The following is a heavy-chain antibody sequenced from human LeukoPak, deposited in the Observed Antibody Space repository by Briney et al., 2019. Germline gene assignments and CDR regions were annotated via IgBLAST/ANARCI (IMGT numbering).Heavy chain of an antibody. J-gene: IGHJ4*02. CDR1: GGSLSSNNW. CDR3: VRGLYASDSY. D-gene: IGHD2/OR15-2a*01. V-gene: IGHV4-4*02. Sequence: SETLSLTCAVSGGSLSSNNWWSWVRPPPGKGLEWIGEISHSGRTNYNPSLKSRVTMSVDKSKDQLSLALSTVTAADTAVYYCVRGLYASDSYWGQGNLVTVSS. CDR2: ISHSGRT.